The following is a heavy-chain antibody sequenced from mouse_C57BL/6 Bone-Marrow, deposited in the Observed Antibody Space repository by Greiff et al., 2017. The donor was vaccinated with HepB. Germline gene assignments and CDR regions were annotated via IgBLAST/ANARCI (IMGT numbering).Heavy chain of an antibody. Sequence: EVMLVESGGGLVKPGGSLKLSCAASGFTFSDYGMHWVRQAPEKGLEWVAYISSGSSTIYYADTVKGRFTISRDNAKNTLFRQMTSLRSEDTAMYYCANYYGSSYDYAMDYWGQGTSVTVSS. V-gene: IGHV5-17*01. J-gene: IGHJ4*01. D-gene: IGHD1-1*01. CDR1: GFTFSDYG. CDR3: ANYYGSSYDYAMDY. CDR2: ISSGSSTI.